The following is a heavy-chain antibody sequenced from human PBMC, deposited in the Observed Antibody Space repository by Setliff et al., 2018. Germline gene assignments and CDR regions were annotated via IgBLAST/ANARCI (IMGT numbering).Heavy chain of an antibody. CDR3: ARHHRGVIISWFDP. D-gene: IGHD3-10*01. J-gene: IGHJ5*02. V-gene: IGHV4-39*01. CDR2: IYYSGST. CDR1: GGSISSSSYY. Sequence: PSETLSLTCTVSGGSISSSSYYWGWIRQPPGKGLEWIGSIYYSGSTYYNPSLKSRVTISVDPSKNQFSLTLSAVTAADTAVYYCARHHRGVIISWFDPWGQGTLVTVSS.